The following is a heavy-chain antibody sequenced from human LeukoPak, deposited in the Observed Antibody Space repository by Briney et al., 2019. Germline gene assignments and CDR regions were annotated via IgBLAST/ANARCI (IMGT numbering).Heavy chain of an antibody. CDR2: IYYSGST. CDR1: GGSISGYY. Sequence: PSETLSLTCTVSGGSISGYYWSWIRQHPGKGLEWIGYIYYSGSTYYNPSLKSRVTISVDTSKNQFSLKLSSVTAADTAVYYCARTEYDNSAYWNAAFDIWGQGTMVTVSS. CDR3: ARTEYDNSAYWNAAFDI. J-gene: IGHJ3*02. V-gene: IGHV4-31*03. D-gene: IGHD3-22*01.